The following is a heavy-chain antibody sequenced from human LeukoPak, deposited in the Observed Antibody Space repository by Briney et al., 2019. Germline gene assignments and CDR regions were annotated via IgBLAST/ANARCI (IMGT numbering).Heavy chain of an antibody. CDR3: ARSYYYDSSGYPPPGPYYFDY. V-gene: IGHV1-69*13. J-gene: IGHJ4*02. Sequence: GASVTVSFKTYGYTFTSYGVSWVRQAPGQGLEWMGGIIPIFGTANYAQKFQGRVTITADESTSTAYMELSSLRSEDTAVYYCARSYYYDSSGYPPPGPYYFDYWGQGTLVTVSS. CDR2: IIPIFGTA. CDR1: GYTFTSYG. D-gene: IGHD3-22*01.